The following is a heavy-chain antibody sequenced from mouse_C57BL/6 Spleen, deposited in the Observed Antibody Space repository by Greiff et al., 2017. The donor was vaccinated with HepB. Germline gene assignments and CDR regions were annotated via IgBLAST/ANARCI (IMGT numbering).Heavy chain of an antibody. J-gene: IGHJ2*01. CDR3: ARELYYDFYY. CDR2: IYPGDGDT. V-gene: IGHV1-82*01. D-gene: IGHD2-4*01. CDR1: GYAFSSSW. Sequence: VQLKQSGPELVKPGASVKISCKASGYAFSSSWMNWVKQRPGKGLEWIGRIYPGDGDTNYNGKFKGKATLTADKSSSTAYMQLSSLTSEDSAVYFCARELYYDFYYWGQGTTLTVSS.